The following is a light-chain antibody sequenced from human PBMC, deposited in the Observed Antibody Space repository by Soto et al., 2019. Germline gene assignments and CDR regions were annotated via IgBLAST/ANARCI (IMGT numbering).Light chain of an antibody. V-gene: IGLV2-23*01. CDR2: SAT. CDR1: TSDIGSYNL. Sequence: QSVLTQPASVSGSPGQSITLSCTGTTSDIGSYNLVSWYQHHPGKAPKLMIYSATKRPSGVSNRFSGSKSGNAAFLTISGLQAEDEADYFCCSYSPPSTVTFGGGTKLTVL. CDR3: CSYSPPSTVT. J-gene: IGLJ2*01.